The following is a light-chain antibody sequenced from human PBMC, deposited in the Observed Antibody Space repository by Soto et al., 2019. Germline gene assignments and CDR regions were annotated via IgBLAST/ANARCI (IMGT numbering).Light chain of an antibody. CDR2: GAS. V-gene: IGKV3-15*01. Sequence: RVITQSPATLALSPGERATLSCRASQSISSDLAWYQLKPGHAPRLLIYGASTRATGIPARFSGSGSGTEFTLTISSLQSEDFAVYYCHQYNNWPPITFGQGTRLEIK. CDR1: QSISSD. J-gene: IGKJ5*01. CDR3: HQYNNWPPIT.